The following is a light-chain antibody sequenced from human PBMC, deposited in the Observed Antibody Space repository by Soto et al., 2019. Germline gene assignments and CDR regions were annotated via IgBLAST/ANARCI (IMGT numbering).Light chain of an antibody. V-gene: IGKV3-15*01. CDR1: QSVGTN. CDR2: GVS. Sequence: ERVMTQSPVTLSVSPGESVTLSCRASQSVGTNLAWYQQKPGQAPSLLIYGVSTRATGIPTRFSGSGSGRQFTLTISSLQSEDFAVHYCQQYNNWPQTFGQGTKVDI. J-gene: IGKJ1*01. CDR3: QQYNNWPQT.